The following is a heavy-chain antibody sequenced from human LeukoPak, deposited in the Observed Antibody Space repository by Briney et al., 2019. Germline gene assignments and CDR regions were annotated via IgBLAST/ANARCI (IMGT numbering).Heavy chain of an antibody. V-gene: IGHV4-30-4*01. CDR3: ARGETTESEIWFDP. CDR1: GGSISSGDYY. Sequence: SETLSLTCTVSGGSISSGDYYWRWIRQPPGKGLEWIGYIYYSGSTYYNPSLKSRVTISVDTSKNQFSLKLSSVTAADTAVYYCARGETTESEIWFDPWGQGTLVTVSS. D-gene: IGHD4-11*01. J-gene: IGHJ5*02. CDR2: IYYSGST.